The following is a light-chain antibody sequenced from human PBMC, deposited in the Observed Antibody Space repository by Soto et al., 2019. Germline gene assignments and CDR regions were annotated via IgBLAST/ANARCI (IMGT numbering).Light chain of an antibody. CDR1: QGICNY. Sequence: DIQMTQSPSSLSASVGDIVTITCRASQGICNYLVWYQQKPGKVPKLLIYAASTLQSGVPPRFSGSGSGTDFTLTISSLQPEDVATYYCQNYNGAPWTFRQGTKVEIK. CDR2: AAS. CDR3: QNYNGAPWT. J-gene: IGKJ1*01. V-gene: IGKV1-27*01.